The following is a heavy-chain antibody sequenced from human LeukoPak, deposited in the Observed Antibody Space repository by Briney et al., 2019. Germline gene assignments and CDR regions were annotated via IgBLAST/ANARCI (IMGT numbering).Heavy chain of an antibody. D-gene: IGHD3-10*01. CDR2: ISTSSSYI. CDR1: GFNFDTFV. CDR3: TRESGDSYLSSYYYGMDV. Sequence: PGGYLRLSCAASGFNFDTFVMNWVRQAPGKGLEWVSSISTSSSYIYYADSVKGRFTISRDNAKNSLYLQMNSLRAEDTAVYFCTRESGDSYLSSYYYGMDVWGQGTTVTVS. V-gene: IGHV3-21*01. J-gene: IGHJ6*02.